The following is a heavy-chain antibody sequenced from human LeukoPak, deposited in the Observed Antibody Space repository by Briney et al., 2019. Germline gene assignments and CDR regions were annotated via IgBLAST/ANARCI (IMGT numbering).Heavy chain of an antibody. CDR3: ARDHRLRNPVDY. CDR2: INPNSGGT. J-gene: IGHJ4*02. D-gene: IGHD1-14*01. CDR1: GYTFTGYY. Sequence: SVKVSCQASGYTFTGYYMHWVRPAPRQGLEWMGWINPNSGGTNYAQKFQGRVTMTRDTSISTAYMELSRLRSDDTAVYYCARDHRLRNPVDYWGQGTLVTVPS. V-gene: IGHV1-2*02.